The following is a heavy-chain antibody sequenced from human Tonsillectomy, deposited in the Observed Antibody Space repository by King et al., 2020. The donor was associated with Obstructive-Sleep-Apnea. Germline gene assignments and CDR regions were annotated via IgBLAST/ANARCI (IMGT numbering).Heavy chain of an antibody. Sequence: VQLVDSGGGLVQPGGSLRLSCASSGFTFSSYGMSWVRQAPWEGLEWWANIKQDGSGEYYVDSVKGRFTISRDKAKNSLFLQMNSLRAEDTAVYYCARVRGSYCLDVWGQGTTVTVSS. J-gene: IGHJ6*02. CDR1: GFTFSSYG. CDR2: IKQDGSGE. V-gene: IGHV3-7*03. D-gene: IGHD1-26*01. CDR3: ARVRGSYCLDV.